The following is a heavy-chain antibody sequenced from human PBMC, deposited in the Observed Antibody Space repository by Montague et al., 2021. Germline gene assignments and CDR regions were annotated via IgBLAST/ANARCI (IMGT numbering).Heavy chain of an antibody. CDR3: ARFHYYDMNFDL. V-gene: IGHV4-59*01. Sequence: SETLSLTCVVSGASINSYYWSWIRQPPGKGLECTGYIHYSGTINYNPSLKSRVTLSADTSKNQISLKLSHVTAADTAVYYCARFHYYDMNFDLWGRGTLVTVSS. D-gene: IGHD3-22*01. CDR2: IHYSGTI. J-gene: IGHJ2*01. CDR1: GASINSYY.